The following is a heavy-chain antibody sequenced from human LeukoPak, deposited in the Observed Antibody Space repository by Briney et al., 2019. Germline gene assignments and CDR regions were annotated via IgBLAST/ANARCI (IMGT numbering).Heavy chain of an antibody. CDR1: GGSISSYY. CDR3: ARAARYFDWPGGYYYYYMDV. D-gene: IGHD3-9*01. V-gene: IGHV4-59*12. CDR2: IYYSGST. Sequence: PSETLSLTCTVSGGSISSYYWSWIRQPPGKGLEWIGYIYYSGSTNYNPSLKSRVTISVDTSKNQFSLKLSSVTAADTAVYYCARAARYFDWPGGYYYYYMDVWGKGTTVTISS. J-gene: IGHJ6*03.